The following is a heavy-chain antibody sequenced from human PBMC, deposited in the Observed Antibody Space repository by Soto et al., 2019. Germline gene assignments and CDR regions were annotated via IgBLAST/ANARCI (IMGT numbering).Heavy chain of an antibody. CDR1: GGSISSGGYY. CDR3: ARDYGIYDYYYGMDV. D-gene: IGHD1-20*01. CDR2: IYYSGST. J-gene: IGHJ6*02. V-gene: IGHV4-31*03. Sequence: SETLSLTCTVSGGSISSGGYYWSWIRQHPGKGLEWIGYIYYSGSTYYNPSLKSRVTISVDTSKNQFSPKLSSVTAADTAVYYCARDYGIYDYYYGMDVWGQGTTVTVSS.